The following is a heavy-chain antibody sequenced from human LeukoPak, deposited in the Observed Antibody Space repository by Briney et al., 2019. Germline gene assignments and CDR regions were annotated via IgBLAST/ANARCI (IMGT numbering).Heavy chain of an antibody. J-gene: IGHJ4*02. Sequence: GGSLRLSCAASGFTFSSYAMSWVRQAPGKGLEWVSAISGSGGCTYYADSVKGRFTISRDNSKNTLYLQMNSLRAEDTAVYYCANLFSPAPPATFDYWGQGTLVTVSS. CDR2: ISGSGGCT. CDR3: ANLFSPAPPATFDY. CDR1: GFTFSSYA. V-gene: IGHV3-23*01. D-gene: IGHD2-15*01.